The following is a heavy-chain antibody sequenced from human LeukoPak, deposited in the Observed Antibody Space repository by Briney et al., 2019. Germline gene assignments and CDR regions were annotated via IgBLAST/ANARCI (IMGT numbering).Heavy chain of an antibody. D-gene: IGHD3-9*01. J-gene: IGHJ4*02. V-gene: IGHV4-59*01. CDR1: GGSISSYY. Sequence: PSETLSLXCTVSGGSISSYYWSWIRQPPGKGLEWIGYIYYSGSTNYNPSLKSRVTISVDTSKNQFSLKLSSVTAADTAVYYCARGELRYSINYWGQGTLVTVSS. CDR3: ARGELRYSINY. CDR2: IYYSGST.